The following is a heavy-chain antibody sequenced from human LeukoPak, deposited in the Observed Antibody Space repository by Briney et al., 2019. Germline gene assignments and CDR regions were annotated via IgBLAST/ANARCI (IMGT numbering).Heavy chain of an antibody. CDR2: IYPGDSDT. D-gene: IGHD4-17*01. CDR1: GYNFASSW. J-gene: IGHJ6*03. CDR3: ARQGAWGTVSYYYYYYMDV. V-gene: IGHV5-51*01. Sequence: GESLKISCKGSGYNFASSWIDWVRQMPGKGLEWMGIIYPGDSDTRYSPSFQGQVTISADKSISTAYLQWSSLKASDTAMYYCARQGAWGTVSYYYYYYMDVWGKGTTVTVSS.